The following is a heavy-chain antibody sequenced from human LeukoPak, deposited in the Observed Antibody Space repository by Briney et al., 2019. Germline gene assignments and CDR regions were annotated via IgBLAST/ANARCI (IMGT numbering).Heavy chain of an antibody. CDR1: GFTFSSYS. V-gene: IGHV3-48*02. CDR2: ISSSSSTI. CDR3: ARRVPRTGYYFDY. Sequence: HPGRSLRLSCAASGFTFSSYSMNWVRQAPGKGLEWVSYISSSSSTIYYADSVKGRFTISRDNAKNSLYLQMNSLRDEDTAVYYCARRVPRTGYYFDYWGQGTLVTVSS. D-gene: IGHD7-27*01. J-gene: IGHJ4*02.